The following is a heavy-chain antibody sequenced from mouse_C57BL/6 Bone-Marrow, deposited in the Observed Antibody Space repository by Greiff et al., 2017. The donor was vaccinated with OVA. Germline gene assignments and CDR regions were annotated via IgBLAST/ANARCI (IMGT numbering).Heavy chain of an antibody. Sequence: EVKLLESGGGLVQPGGSLKLSCAASGIDFSRYWMSWVRRAPGKGLEWIGEINPDSSTINYAPSLKDKFIISRDNAKNTLYLQMSKVRSEDTALYYCARQDYGRVWFAYWGQGTLVTVSA. CDR1: GIDFSRYW. CDR2: INPDSSTI. CDR3: ARQDYGRVWFAY. V-gene: IGHV4-1*01. J-gene: IGHJ3*01. D-gene: IGHD2-4*01.